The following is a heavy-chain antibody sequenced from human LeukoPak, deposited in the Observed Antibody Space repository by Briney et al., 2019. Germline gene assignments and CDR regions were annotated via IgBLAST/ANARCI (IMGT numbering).Heavy chain of an antibody. J-gene: IGHJ4*02. CDR1: GFSFSSYA. CDR3: AKVSGSGGTKYQPFDY. V-gene: IGHV3-23*01. Sequence: GGSLRLSCAASGFSFSSYAMTLVRQAPGKGLEWVSAISGSGGSTYYADSVKGRFTISRDNSKNTLYLQMNSLRAEDTAVYYCAKVSGSGGTKYQPFDYWGQGTLVTVSS. CDR2: ISGSGGST. D-gene: IGHD2-15*01.